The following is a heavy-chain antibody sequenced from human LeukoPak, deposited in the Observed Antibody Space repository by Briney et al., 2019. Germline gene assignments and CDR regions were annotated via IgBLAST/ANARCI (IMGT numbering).Heavy chain of an antibody. J-gene: IGHJ4*02. V-gene: IGHV3-30-3*01. Sequence: GGSLRLSCAASGFTFSNYAIHWVRQAPGKGLEWVAVISYDGSNKYYADSVKGRFTISRDKSKNTLYLQMNSLRAEDTAVYYCANLGVVGAIGYWGQGTLVTVSS. D-gene: IGHD1-26*01. CDR3: ANLGVVGAIGY. CDR2: ISYDGSNK. CDR1: GFTFSNYA.